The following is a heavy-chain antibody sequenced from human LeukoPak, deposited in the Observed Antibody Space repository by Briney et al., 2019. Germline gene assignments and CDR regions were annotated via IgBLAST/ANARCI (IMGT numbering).Heavy chain of an antibody. CDR3: ARLEVITMVRGVIKTEGWFDP. Sequence: SETLSLTCIVSGGSISSYYWSWIRQPPGKGLEWTGYIYYSGSTNYNPSLESRATISVDTSKKQFSLRLSSVTAADTAVYYCARLEVITMVRGVIKTEGWFDPWGQGTLVTVSS. CDR1: GGSISSYY. V-gene: IGHV4-59*08. J-gene: IGHJ5*02. CDR2: IYYSGST. D-gene: IGHD3-10*01.